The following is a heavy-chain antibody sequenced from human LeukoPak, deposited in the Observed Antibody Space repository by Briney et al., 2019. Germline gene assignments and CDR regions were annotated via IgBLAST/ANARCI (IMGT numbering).Heavy chain of an antibody. CDR2: INPNSGGT. J-gene: IGHJ5*02. CDR1: GNNLTGYY. D-gene: IGHD2-15*01. V-gene: IGHV1-2*02. Sequence: ASLKGSCQGPGNNLTGYYIHRGRQGPGQRPEGMGWINPNSGGTNYAQKFQGRVTMTTDTSISTGYMELSSLRFDDTAVYYCARIPVIAANLGWFDPWGQGTLVTVSS. CDR3: ARIPVIAANLGWFDP.